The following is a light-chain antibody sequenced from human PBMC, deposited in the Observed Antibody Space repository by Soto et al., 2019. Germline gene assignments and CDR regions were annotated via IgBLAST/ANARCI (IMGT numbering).Light chain of an antibody. CDR1: QRISSW. CDR2: AAS. V-gene: IGKV1-12*01. J-gene: IGKJ1*01. CDR3: QQANSFRT. Sequence: DIQMTQSPSSVSASVGDRVTITCRASQRISSWLAWYQQKPGKAPKLLIYAASSLQSGVPSRFSGSGSGTDFTLTISSLQPEDFATYYCQQANSFRTFGQGTKVDIK.